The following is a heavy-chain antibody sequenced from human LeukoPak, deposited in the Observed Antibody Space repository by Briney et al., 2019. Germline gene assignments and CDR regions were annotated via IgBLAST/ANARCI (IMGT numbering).Heavy chain of an antibody. Sequence: GGSLRLSCAASGFTLSNYWMSWVRQAPGKGLEWVANIRQDGNEKYYVDSVKGRFTISRDNAENSLYLQMNSLRGEDTAVYYCARGPRYFDLWGRGTLVTVSS. J-gene: IGHJ2*01. CDR1: GFTLSNYW. V-gene: IGHV3-7*04. CDR3: ARGPRYFDL. CDR2: IRQDGNEK.